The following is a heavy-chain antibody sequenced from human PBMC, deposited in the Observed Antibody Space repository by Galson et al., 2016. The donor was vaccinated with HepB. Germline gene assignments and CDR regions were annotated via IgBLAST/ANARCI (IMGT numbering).Heavy chain of an antibody. CDR1: GFIFGDYY. CDR2: ISSSGGTI. CDR3: ATPSCPRNVCRGRYFDF. J-gene: IGHJ4*02. Sequence: SLRLSCAASGFIFGDYYMNWIRQAPGKGLEWISFISSSGGTIKYTDSVKGRFSVSRDNAKNSLYLQMNSLRTDDTAVYYCATPSCPRNVCRGRYFDFWGQGTLVTVSS. D-gene: IGHD3-16*01. V-gene: IGHV3-11*01.